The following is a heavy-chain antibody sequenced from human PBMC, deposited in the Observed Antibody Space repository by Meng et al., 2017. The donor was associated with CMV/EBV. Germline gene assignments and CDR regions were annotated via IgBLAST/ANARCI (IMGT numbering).Heavy chain of an antibody. V-gene: IGHV3-7*01. CDR1: GFTFSSYW. D-gene: IGHD3-10*01. J-gene: IGHJ6*02. Sequence: ETLSLTCAASGFTFSSYWMSWVRQAPGKGLEWVANIKQDGSEKYYVDSVKGRFTISRDNAKNSLYLQMNSLRAEDTAVYYCARDGFSRDNTMVRGVIITVVHYYYGMDVWGQGTTVTVSS. CDR3: ARDGFSRDNTMVRGVIITVVHYYYGMDV. CDR2: IKQDGSEK.